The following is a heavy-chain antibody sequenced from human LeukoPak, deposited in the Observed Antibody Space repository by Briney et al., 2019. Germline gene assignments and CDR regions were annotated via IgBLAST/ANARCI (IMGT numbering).Heavy chain of an antibody. CDR1: GGSISSYY. D-gene: IGHD5-18*01. J-gene: IGHJ6*03. Sequence: PSETLSLTCTVSGGSISSYYWSWIRQPPGKGLVWIGYTYYSGSTNYNPSLKSRVTISVDTSKNQFSLKLSSVTAADTAVYYCASRASDTAMIDYYYYMDVWGKGTTVTVSS. CDR3: ASRASDTAMIDYYYYMDV. CDR2: TYYSGST. V-gene: IGHV4-59*01.